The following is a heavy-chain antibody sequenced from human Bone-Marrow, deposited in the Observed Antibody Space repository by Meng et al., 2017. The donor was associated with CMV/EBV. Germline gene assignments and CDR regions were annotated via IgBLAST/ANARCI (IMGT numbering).Heavy chain of an antibody. CDR1: GFTFGDYA. J-gene: IGHJ3*02. CDR2: IRSKAYGGTT. D-gene: IGHD2-2*01. CDR3: AKGTIELGYCSSTSCLGDAFDI. V-gene: IGHV3-49*04. Sequence: GESLKISCTASGFTFGDYAMSWVRQAPGKGLEWVGFIRSKAYGGTTEYAASVKGRFTISRDNAKNSLYLQMNSLRAEDMALYYCAKGTIELGYCSSTSCLGDAFDIWGQGTMVTVSS.